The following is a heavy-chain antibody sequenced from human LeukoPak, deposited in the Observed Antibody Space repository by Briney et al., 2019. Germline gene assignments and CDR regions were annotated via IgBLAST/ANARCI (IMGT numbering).Heavy chain of an antibody. CDR3: ARGRGKYQLLASDY. J-gene: IGHJ4*02. D-gene: IGHD2-2*01. V-gene: IGHV4-34*01. CDR2: INYSGSP. CDR1: GVSFTGYF. Sequence: PWETLYLTCGVDGVSFTGYFYTWIRQPPGKGLEWIGEINYSGSPSYNASLKSRVTISLDTCKNQVSLKMTSVTAADTAMYFCARGRGKYQLLASDYWGPGTLVTVSS.